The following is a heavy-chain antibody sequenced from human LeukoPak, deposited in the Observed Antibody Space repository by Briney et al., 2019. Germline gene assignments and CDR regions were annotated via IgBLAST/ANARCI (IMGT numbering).Heavy chain of an antibody. CDR3: AKDRRGFGFGGGNYFDY. V-gene: IGHV3-9*03. CDR1: GFTFDDYA. J-gene: IGHJ4*02. CDR2: ISWNSGSI. Sequence: GGSLRLSCAASGFTFDDYAMHWVRQAPGKGLEWVSGISWNSGSIGYADSVKGRFTISRDNAKNSLYLQMNSLRAEDMALYYCAKDRRGFGFGGGNYFDYWGQGTLVTVSS. D-gene: IGHD3-10*01.